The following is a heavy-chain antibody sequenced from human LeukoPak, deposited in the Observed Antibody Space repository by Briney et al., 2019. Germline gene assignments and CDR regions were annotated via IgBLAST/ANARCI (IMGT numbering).Heavy chain of an antibody. CDR3: ARDYYGSGSYYAPFDP. J-gene: IGHJ5*02. D-gene: IGHD3-10*01. Sequence: SETLSLTCTASGGSISSYYWSWIRQPPGKGLEWIGYIYYSGSTNYNPSLKSRVTISVDTSKNQFSLKLSSVTAADTAVYYCARDYYGSGSYYAPFDPWGQGTLVTVSS. CDR1: GGSISSYY. V-gene: IGHV4-59*01. CDR2: IYYSGST.